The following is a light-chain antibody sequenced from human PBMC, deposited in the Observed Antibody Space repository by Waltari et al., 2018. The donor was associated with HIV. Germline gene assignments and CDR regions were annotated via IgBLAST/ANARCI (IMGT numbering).Light chain of an antibody. CDR1: QDIKNN. CDR3: QQTYTIPRYT. Sequence: DIQMTQSPSSLSASVGDRVTISCRASQDIKNNLNWYQQRPGKAPRLLIFGTSKLQSGVPLRFSGTGSGTDFSLTISYVQPEDFATYFCQQTYTIPRYTFGLGTKVDIK. J-gene: IGKJ2*01. CDR2: GTS. V-gene: IGKV1-39*01.